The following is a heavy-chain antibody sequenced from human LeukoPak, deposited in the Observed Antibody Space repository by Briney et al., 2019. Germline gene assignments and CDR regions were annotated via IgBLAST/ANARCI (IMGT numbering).Heavy chain of an antibody. Sequence: SETLSLTCALYGGSFSGYYWSWIRHPPGKGLEWIGEINHSGSTNYKPSLKSRLTISVDTSKKQFSLKLSSVTAADTAVYYCARQHDYGGSPLDSYYYYYMDVWGRGTTVTVSS. V-gene: IGHV4-34*01. D-gene: IGHD4-23*01. CDR1: GGSFSGYY. J-gene: IGHJ6*03. CDR3: ARQHDYGGSPLDSYYYYYMDV. CDR2: INHSGST.